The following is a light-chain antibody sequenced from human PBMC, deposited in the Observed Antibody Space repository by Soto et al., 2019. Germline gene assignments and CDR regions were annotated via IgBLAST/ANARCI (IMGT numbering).Light chain of an antibody. CDR1: SSDFGNYNL. V-gene: IGLV2-23*02. CDR2: EVN. CDR3: CSFTSSNTHV. J-gene: IGLJ1*01. Sequence: QSVLTQPPSASGTPGQRVTISCTGTSSDFGNYNLVSWYQQHPGKVPRLILFEVNKRPSGVSGRFSGSKSGNTASLTISGLQAEDEADYYCCSFTSSNTHVFGTGTKLTVL.